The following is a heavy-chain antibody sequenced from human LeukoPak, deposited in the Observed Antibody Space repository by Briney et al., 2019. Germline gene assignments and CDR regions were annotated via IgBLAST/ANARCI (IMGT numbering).Heavy chain of an antibody. D-gene: IGHD3-22*01. CDR1: GGSISSYY. Sequence: PSETLSLTCTVSGGSISSYYWSWIRQPPGKGLEWIGYIYYSGSTNYNPSLKSRVTISVDTSKNQFSLKLSSVTAADTAVYYCARENYDSSGYYPVWFDYWGQGTLVTISS. V-gene: IGHV4-59*01. CDR2: IYYSGST. CDR3: ARENYDSSGYYPVWFDY. J-gene: IGHJ4*02.